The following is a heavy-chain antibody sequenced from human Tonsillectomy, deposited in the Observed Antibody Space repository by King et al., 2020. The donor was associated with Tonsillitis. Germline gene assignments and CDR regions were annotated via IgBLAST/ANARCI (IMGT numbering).Heavy chain of an antibody. D-gene: IGHD3-22*01. J-gene: IGHJ1*01. Sequence: MQLQESGPGLVKPSETLSLTCVVSAGSINTSRYYWGWIRQPPGEGLEWIGNIYYIGSTYYNPSLKSRVTVSVDTSKNQFSLKLSSVTAADTAVYYCARLPNYYDRTGYPSGFQRWGQGTLVTVSS. CDR1: AGSINTSRYY. CDR3: ARLPNYYDRTGYPSGFQR. V-gene: IGHV4-39*01. CDR2: IYYIGST.